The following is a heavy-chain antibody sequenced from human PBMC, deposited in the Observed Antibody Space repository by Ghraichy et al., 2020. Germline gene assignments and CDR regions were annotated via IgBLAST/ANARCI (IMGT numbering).Heavy chain of an antibody. D-gene: IGHD3-3*01. CDR1: GFTFSSYA. J-gene: IGHJ5*02. Sequence: GGSLRLSCAASGFTFSSYAMSWVRQAPGKGLEWVSSISGSGGSTYYADSVKGRFTISRDNSKNTLYLQMNSLRAEDTAVYYCAKDYDFWSGQTPNWFDPWGQGTLVTVSS. CDR2: ISGSGGST. V-gene: IGHV3-23*01. CDR3: AKDYDFWSGQTPNWFDP.